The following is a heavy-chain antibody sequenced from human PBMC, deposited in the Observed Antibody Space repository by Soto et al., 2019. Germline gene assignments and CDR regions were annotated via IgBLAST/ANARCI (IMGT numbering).Heavy chain of an antibody. CDR3: ARVPDY. Sequence: QLQLQESGSGLVKPSQTLSLTCAGSGGSISSGGYSWSWIRQPPGKGLEWIGSFYHSGSTFYNPVLKSRFTIPVDRSKNQFSLKLSSVTAADTAVCYCARVPDYWGQVTLVTVSS. CDR2: FYHSGST. J-gene: IGHJ4*02. D-gene: IGHD2-2*01. CDR1: GGSISSGGYS. V-gene: IGHV4-30-2*01.